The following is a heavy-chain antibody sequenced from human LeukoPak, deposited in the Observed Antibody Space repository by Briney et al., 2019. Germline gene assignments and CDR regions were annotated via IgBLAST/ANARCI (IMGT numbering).Heavy chain of an antibody. CDR2: IYTSGST. V-gene: IGHV4-61*02. J-gene: IGHJ4*02. CDR3: ARESLGYCSGGSCYRRGDYFDY. CDR1: GGSISSGSYY. Sequence: PSETLSLTCTVSGGSISSGSYYWSWIRQPAGKGLEWIGRIYTSGSTNYNPSLKSRVTISVDTSKNQFSLKLSSVTAADTAVYYCARESLGYCSGGSCYRRGDYFDYWGQGTLVTVSS. D-gene: IGHD2-15*01.